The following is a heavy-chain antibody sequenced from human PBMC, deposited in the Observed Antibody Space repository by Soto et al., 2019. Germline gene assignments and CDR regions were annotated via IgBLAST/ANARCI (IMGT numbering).Heavy chain of an antibody. V-gene: IGHV4-59*01. J-gene: IGHJ5*02. CDR1: RCAISSAY. Sequence: PSETLSLTCTVPRCAISSAYWCCIRQPPGKGLEWIGYIYYSGSTNYNPSLKSRVTISVDTSKNQFSLKLSSVTAADTAVYYCARTTQAGWFDPWGQGTLVTVSS. D-gene: IGHD1-1*01. CDR3: ARTTQAGWFDP. CDR2: IYYSGST.